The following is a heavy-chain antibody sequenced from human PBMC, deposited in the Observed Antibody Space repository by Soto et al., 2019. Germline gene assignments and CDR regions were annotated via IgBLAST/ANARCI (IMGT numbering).Heavy chain of an antibody. D-gene: IGHD1-26*01. V-gene: IGHV4-30-4*01. CDR3: ARDTGTYPYYFDY. J-gene: IGHJ4*02. CDR1: GGSISSGENF. CDR2: IHHSGST. Sequence: PSETLSLTXTVSGGSISSGENFWNWIRQSPGKGLEWIGYIHHSGSTYYNPSLKSRLTISVDTSKNRISLKLNSVTAADTAVYYCARDTGTYPYYFDYWGQGTLVTVSS.